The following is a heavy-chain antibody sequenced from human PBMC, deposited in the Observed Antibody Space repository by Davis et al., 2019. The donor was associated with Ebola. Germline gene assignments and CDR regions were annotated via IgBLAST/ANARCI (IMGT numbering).Heavy chain of an antibody. J-gene: IGHJ5*02. D-gene: IGHD2-21*01. V-gene: IGHV1-2*06. CDR2: INPNSGGT. CDR1: GYTFTNYG. CDR3: ARGLLGWWFDP. Sequence: ASVKVSCKASGYTFTNYGITWVRQAPGQGLEWMGRINPNSGGTNYAQKFQGRVTMTRDTSISTAYMELSRLRSDDTAVYYCARGLLGWWFDPWGQGTLVTVSS.